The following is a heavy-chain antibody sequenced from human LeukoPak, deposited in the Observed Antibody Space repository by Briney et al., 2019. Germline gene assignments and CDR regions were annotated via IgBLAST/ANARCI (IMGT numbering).Heavy chain of an antibody. V-gene: IGHV5-51*01. CDR2: IFPDDSDT. CDR3: AIGGDSTTSCYRCFNY. CDR1: GYRFINYW. D-gene: IGHD2-2*01. J-gene: IGHJ4*02. Sequence: GESLKISCKGSGYRFINYWIGWVRQMPGKGLEWMGIIFPDDSDTRYSPSFQGQVTISAEKSISTAYLQWSSLKASDTAMYYCAIGGDSTTSCYRCFNYWGQGTLVTVSS.